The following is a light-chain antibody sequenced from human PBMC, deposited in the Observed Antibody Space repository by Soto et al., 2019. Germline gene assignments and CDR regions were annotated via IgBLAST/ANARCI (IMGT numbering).Light chain of an antibody. CDR3: HQYGTSPLT. CDR1: QVVSSGY. J-gene: IGKJ4*01. V-gene: IGKV3-20*01. CDR2: GAS. Sequence: EVVLTQSPGTLSLSPGERATLSCRASQVVSSGYVAWYHQKPGQAPRLLIYGASRRATGIPDRFSGSGSGTDFTFTISRLEPEDVAVYYCHQYGTSPLTFGGGTKVEMK.